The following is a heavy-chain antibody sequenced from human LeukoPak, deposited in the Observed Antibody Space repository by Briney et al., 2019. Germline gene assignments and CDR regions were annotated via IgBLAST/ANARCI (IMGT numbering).Heavy chain of an antibody. Sequence: SGPTLVKPTQTLTLTCTFSGFSLTTSGVGVGWIRQPPGKALQWLALISWDDNKRYSPSLKSRLTITKDTSQDQVVLTMTNMDPVDTATYYCALSTWSSGELDYWGQGTLVTVSS. CDR2: ISWDDNK. CDR1: GFSLTTSGVG. J-gene: IGHJ4*02. CDR3: ALSTWSSGELDY. D-gene: IGHD3-3*01. V-gene: IGHV2-5*02.